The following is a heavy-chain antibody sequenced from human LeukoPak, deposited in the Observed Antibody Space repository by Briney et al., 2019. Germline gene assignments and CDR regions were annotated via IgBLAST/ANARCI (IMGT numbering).Heavy chain of an antibody. CDR1: GGSFSGYY. J-gene: IGHJ6*03. Sequence: SETLSLTCGVYGGSFSGYYWTWIRQPPGKGLEWIGDINHSGNTNYNPSLQSRVTISVDRSKNQFSLKLNSVTAADTAVYYCALKTVTTAYYYMDVWGKGTTVTISS. CDR2: INHSGNT. CDR3: ALKTVTTAYYYMDV. D-gene: IGHD4-17*01. V-gene: IGHV4-34*01.